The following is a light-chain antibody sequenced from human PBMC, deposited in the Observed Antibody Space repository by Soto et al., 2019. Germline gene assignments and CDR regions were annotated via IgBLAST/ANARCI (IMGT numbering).Light chain of an antibody. CDR3: NSFTRSNTLI. Sequence: QSVLTQPPSASGSPGQSVTISCTGTSSDVGGYNYVSWYQQHPGKAPKLMIYEVSKRPSGVPDRFSGSKSGNTASLTVSGLQAEDEADYYCNSFTRSNTLIFGGGTKLTVL. CDR2: EVS. J-gene: IGLJ2*01. CDR1: SSDVGGYNY. V-gene: IGLV2-8*01.